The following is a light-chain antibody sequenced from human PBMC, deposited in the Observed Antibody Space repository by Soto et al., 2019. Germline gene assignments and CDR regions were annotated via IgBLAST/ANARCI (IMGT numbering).Light chain of an antibody. CDR3: QHRTNWPRT. J-gene: IGKJ2*01. Sequence: EIVLTQSPATLSLSPGERDTISCRASQSVGTFLAWYQQKPGQAPRLLIYDASNRATGIPARFSGTGSGTDLALTISSVEAEDFAVYYCQHRTNWPRTFGQGTKLDIK. CDR1: QSVGTF. V-gene: IGKV3-11*01. CDR2: DAS.